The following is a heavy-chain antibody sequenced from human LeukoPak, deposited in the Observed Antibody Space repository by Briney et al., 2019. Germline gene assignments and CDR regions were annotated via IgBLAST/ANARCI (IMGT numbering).Heavy chain of an antibody. D-gene: IGHD3-22*01. V-gene: IGHV1-69*13. CDR1: GGTFSSYA. J-gene: IGHJ4*02. CDR3: ARDAHSVDSSGYYAHY. Sequence: SVKVSCKASGGTFSSYAISWVRQAPGQGLEWMGGIIPIFDTANYAQKFQGRVTITADESTSTAYMELSSLRSEDTAVYYCARDAHSVDSSGYYAHYWGQGTLVTVSS. CDR2: IIPIFDTA.